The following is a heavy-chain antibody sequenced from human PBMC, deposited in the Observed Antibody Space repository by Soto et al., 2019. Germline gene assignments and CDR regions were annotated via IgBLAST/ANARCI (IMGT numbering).Heavy chain of an antibody. CDR3: AREEPQQRPYYYYGMDV. CDR1: GFTFSSYW. D-gene: IGHD6-25*01. J-gene: IGHJ6*02. V-gene: IGHV3-74*01. Sequence: GGSLRLSCAASGFTFSSYWMHWVRQAPGKGLVWVSRINSDGSSTSYADSVKGRFTISRDNAKNTLYLQMNSLRAEDTAVYYCAREEPQQRPYYYYGMDVWGQGTTVTVSS. CDR2: INSDGSST.